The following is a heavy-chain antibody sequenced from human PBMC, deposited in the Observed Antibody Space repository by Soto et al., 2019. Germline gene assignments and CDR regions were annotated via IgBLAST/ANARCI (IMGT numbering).Heavy chain of an antibody. D-gene: IGHD3-10*01. CDR3: ARQTGLVRGVIDS. CDR1: GASISSTSY. Sequence: QLQLQESGPGLVKPSGTLSLTCTVSGASISSTSYWGWIRQPPGKGLEWIGAMYHRGNTYYSPSLKRRVNVSVDTSKNQIARRLTSVTAADTAVYYCARQTGLVRGVIDSWGQGTLVTVSS. CDR2: MYHRGNT. J-gene: IGHJ4*02. V-gene: IGHV4-39*01.